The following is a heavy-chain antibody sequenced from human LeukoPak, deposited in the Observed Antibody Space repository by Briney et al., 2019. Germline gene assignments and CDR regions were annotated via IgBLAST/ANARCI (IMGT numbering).Heavy chain of an antibody. V-gene: IGHV6-1*01. Sequence: SQTLSLTCAISGDSVSSNSAAWNWIRQSPSRGLEWLGRTYYRSKWYNDYAVSEKSRITINPDTSKNQFSLQLNSVTPEDTAVYYCARGHGSWFGGGNWFDPWGQGTLVTVSS. J-gene: IGHJ5*02. CDR1: GDSVSSNSAA. CDR3: ARGHGSWFGGGNWFDP. D-gene: IGHD3-10*01. CDR2: TYYRSKWYN.